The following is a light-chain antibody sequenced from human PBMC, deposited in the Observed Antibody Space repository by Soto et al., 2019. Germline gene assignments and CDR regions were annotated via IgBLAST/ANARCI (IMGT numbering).Light chain of an antibody. Sequence: EIVLTQSPDTLSLSPGERATLSCRASQAVDPAYLAWYQQKVAQAPRLLIYGTSSRAPGIPDRFSGSGSGTDFSLTVSRLEPEDFAVYYCQQFGSSPPWTFGQGTKVDIK. CDR1: QAVDPAY. CDR2: GTS. CDR3: QQFGSSPPWT. J-gene: IGKJ1*01. V-gene: IGKV3-20*01.